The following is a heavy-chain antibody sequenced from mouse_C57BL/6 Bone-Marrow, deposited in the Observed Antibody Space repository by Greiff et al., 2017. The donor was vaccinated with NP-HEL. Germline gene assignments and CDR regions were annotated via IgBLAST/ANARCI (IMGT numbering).Heavy chain of an antibody. Sequence: VQRVESGPGLVAPSQSLSITCTVSGFSLTSYAISWVRQPPGKGLEWLGVIWTGGGTNYNSALNSRPSISKDNSKSQVFLKMNSLQTDDTARYYCARPFYYDYDWFAYWGQGTLVTVSA. J-gene: IGHJ3*01. CDR3: ARPFYYDYDWFAY. CDR2: IWTGGGT. D-gene: IGHD2-4*01. V-gene: IGHV2-9-1*01. CDR1: GFSLTSYA.